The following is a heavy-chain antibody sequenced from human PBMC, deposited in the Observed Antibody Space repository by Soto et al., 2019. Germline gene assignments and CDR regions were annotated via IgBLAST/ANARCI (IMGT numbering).Heavy chain of an antibody. J-gene: IGHJ5*02. V-gene: IGHV1-2*02. CDR3: ARGGVAGRPTSWFDP. CDR2: INSNSGGT. D-gene: IGHD6-13*01. CDR1: GYSFIDYY. Sequence: QVQLVQSGAEVEKPGASVKVSCKTSGYSFIDYYIHWVRQAPGQGLEWMGWINSNSGGTKFAQKFQGRVTMTRDKSIRTVYMELSRLTSDDTAVYFCARGGVAGRPTSWFDPWGQGTLVTVSS.